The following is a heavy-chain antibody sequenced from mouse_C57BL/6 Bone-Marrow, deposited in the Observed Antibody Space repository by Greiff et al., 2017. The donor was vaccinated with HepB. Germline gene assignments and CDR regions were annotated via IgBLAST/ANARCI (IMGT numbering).Heavy chain of an antibody. CDR1: GYTFTSYW. CDR3: ARLGMVTTVDY. CDR2: IDPSDSET. D-gene: IGHD2-2*01. J-gene: IGHJ2*01. V-gene: IGHV1-52*01. Sequence: QVQLQQPGAELVRPGSSVKLSCKASGYTFTSYWMHWVKQRPIQGLEWIGNIDPSDSETHYNQKFKDKATLTVDKSSSTAYMQLSSLTSEDSAVYSCARLGMVTTVDYWGQGTTLTVSS.